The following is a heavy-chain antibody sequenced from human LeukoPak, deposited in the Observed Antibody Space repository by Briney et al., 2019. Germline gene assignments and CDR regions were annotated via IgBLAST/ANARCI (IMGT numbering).Heavy chain of an antibody. D-gene: IGHD3-10*01. CDR1: GGSISSTSYY. V-gene: IGHV4-39*07. Sequence: SETLSLTCTVSGGSISSTSYYWGWIRQPPGKGLEWIGSIYYSGNTYYNPSLKSRVTISVDTSKNQFSLKLSSVTAADTAVYYCARSYGSGTNGVDYWGQGILVTVSS. CDR2: IYYSGNT. J-gene: IGHJ4*02. CDR3: ARSYGSGTNGVDY.